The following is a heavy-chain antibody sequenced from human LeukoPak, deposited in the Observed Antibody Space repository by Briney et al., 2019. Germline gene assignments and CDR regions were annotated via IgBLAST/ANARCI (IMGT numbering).Heavy chain of an antibody. V-gene: IGHV4-34*01. CDR3: ARHGVRRVSYYMDV. CDR1: GGSFSGYY. J-gene: IGHJ6*03. Sequence: SETLSLTCAVYGGSFSGYYWSWIRQPPGKGLEWIGEINHSGSTNYNPSLKSRVTISVDTSKNQFSLKLSSVTAADTAVYYCARHGVRRVSYYMDVWGKGTTVTISS. CDR2: INHSGST. D-gene: IGHD2-8*01.